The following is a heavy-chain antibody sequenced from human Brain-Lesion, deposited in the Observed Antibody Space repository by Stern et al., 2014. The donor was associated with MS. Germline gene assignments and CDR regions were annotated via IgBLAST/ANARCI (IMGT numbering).Heavy chain of an antibody. CDR3: ARAVRNQLLSEY. CDR2: MNPYRGNT. J-gene: IGHJ4*02. CDR1: GYTFSSYD. D-gene: IGHD2-2*01. Sequence: VQLEESGAEVKKPGASVKVSCKASGYTFSSYDLTWVRQASGHGLEWMGWMNPYRGNTGYAQKVKGRVSMTSDPSISTVYMELTSLTSDDTAVYFCARAVRNQLLSEYWGQGTLVTVSS. V-gene: IGHV1-8*01.